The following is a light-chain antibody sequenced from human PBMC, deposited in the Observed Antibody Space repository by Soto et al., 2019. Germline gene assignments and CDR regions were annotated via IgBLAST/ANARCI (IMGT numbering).Light chain of an antibody. CDR2: DVS. CDR3: NLYTCPSAV. V-gene: IGLV2-14*01. J-gene: IGLJ1*01. CDR1: SSDVGGYNY. Sequence: QSALTQPASVSGSPRQSITISCSGTSSDVGGYNYVSWYQQHPGKAPKFMIYDVSNRPSGVYNRFSGDTSGNTASIAIAGLQAEDAADYSCNLYTCPSAVFGPGTTLTLL.